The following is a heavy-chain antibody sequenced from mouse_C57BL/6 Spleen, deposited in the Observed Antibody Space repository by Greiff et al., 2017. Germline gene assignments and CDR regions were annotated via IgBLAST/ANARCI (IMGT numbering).Heavy chain of an antibody. CDR3: VRHVSGTTVVARDWYFDV. V-gene: IGHV10-1*01. CDR2: IRSKSNNYAT. D-gene: IGHD1-1*01. J-gene: IGHJ1*03. Sequence: EVKVEESGGGLVQPKGSLKLSCAASGFSFNTYAMNWVRQAPGKGLEWVARIRSKSNNYATYYADSVKDRFTISRDDSESMLYLQMNNLKTEDTAMYYCVRHVSGTTVVARDWYFDVWGTGTTVTVSS. CDR1: GFSFNTYA.